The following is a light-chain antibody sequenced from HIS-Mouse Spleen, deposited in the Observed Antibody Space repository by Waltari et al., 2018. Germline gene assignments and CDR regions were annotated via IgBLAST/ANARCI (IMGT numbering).Light chain of an antibody. CDR2: WAS. Sequence: DIVMTQSPDSLAVSLGERATINCKSNQSVLYSSNNKNCLALYLQKTGQPPKLLIYWASTRESGVPDRFSGSGSGTDFTLTISSLQAEDVAVYYCQQYYSTPYTFGQGTKLEIK. V-gene: IGKV4-1*01. J-gene: IGKJ2*01. CDR3: QQYYSTPYT. CDR1: QSVLYSSNNKNC.